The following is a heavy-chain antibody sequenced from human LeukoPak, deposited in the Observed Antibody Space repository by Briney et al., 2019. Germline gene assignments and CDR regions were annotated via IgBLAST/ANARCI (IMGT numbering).Heavy chain of an antibody. Sequence: GGSLRLSCAASGFIISINYFSWFRQPPGRGLEWVSVIYSGGETYYADSVKGRFTISRDNSQNTLYLQTNSLRAEDAAVYYCARVGYTSTWSFDYWGQGTLVTVSS. CDR2: IYSGGET. CDR1: GFIISINY. V-gene: IGHV3-66*01. D-gene: IGHD6-13*01. J-gene: IGHJ4*02. CDR3: ARVGYTSTWSFDY.